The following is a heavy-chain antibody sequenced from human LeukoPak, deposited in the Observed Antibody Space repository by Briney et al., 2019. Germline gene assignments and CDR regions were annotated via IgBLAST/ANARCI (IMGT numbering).Heavy chain of an antibody. CDR1: DGSISSSSYY. D-gene: IGHD3-22*01. Sequence: SETLSLTCTVSDGSISSSSYYWGWIRQPPGKGLEWIGSIYYSGSTYYNPSLKSRVTISVDTSKNQFSLKLSSVTAADTAVYYCARGDPYYYDSSGFIDYWGQGTLVTVSS. V-gene: IGHV4-39*07. CDR2: IYYSGST. CDR3: ARGDPYYYDSSGFIDY. J-gene: IGHJ4*02.